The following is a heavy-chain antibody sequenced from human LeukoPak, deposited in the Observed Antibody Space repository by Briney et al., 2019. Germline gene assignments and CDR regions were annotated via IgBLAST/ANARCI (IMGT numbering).Heavy chain of an antibody. CDR2: IHSSGST. J-gene: IGHJ5*02. V-gene: IGHV4-4*07. CDR1: GGATSSDT. D-gene: IGHD2-15*01. Sequence: SETLSLTCTISGGATSSDTWTWIRQPAGKGLEWIGPIHSSGSTKYNPSLQSRISISVDKSKNQFSLRLTSLTAADTAVYYCARDFRYCSGGGCINWFDPWGQGTLVTVSS. CDR3: ARDFRYCSGGGCINWFDP.